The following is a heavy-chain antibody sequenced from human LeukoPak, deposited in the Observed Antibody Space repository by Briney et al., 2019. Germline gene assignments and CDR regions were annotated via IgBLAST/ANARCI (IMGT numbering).Heavy chain of an antibody. CDR3: ASPRRGGDFWTFDY. CDR1: GGTFSNYA. J-gene: IGHJ4*02. CDR2: IVPIFGTA. D-gene: IGHD3-3*01. V-gene: IGHV1-69*13. Sequence: SVKVSCKASGGTFSNYAISWVRQAPGQGLEWMGGIVPIFGTANYAQKFQGRVTITADESTSTAYMELSSLRSEDTAVYYCASPRRGGDFWTFDYWGQGTLVTVSS.